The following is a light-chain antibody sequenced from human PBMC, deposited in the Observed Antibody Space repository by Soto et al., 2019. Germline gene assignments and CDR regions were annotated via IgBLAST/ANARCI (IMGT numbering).Light chain of an antibody. V-gene: IGKV1-39*01. CDR2: TAS. CDR1: QGISNE. Sequence: IQMTQSPSSLSASVGDRVTITCRASQGISNELGWYQQKPGKAPNLLMYTASNLQSGVPSRFSGSGSGTDFTLTISSLQPEDFATYYCQQSYSTPISFGQGTRLEIK. J-gene: IGKJ5*01. CDR3: QQSYSTPIS.